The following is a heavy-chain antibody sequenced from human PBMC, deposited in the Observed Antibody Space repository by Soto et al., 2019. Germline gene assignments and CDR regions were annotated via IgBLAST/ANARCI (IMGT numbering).Heavy chain of an antibody. V-gene: IGHV3-23*01. J-gene: IGHJ4*02. CDR1: GFIFSTTA. CDR3: AAVMGSDYDHVWGSLSFDH. CDR2: ISGSGVST. Sequence: GGSLRLSCEASGFIFSTTAMAWVRQAPGKGLEWVSTISGSGVSTYYTDSVKGRFTISRGNSKRMLFLQMNNLRVEDTAVYFCAAVMGSDYDHVWGSLSFDHWGQGSLVTVSS. D-gene: IGHD3-16*01.